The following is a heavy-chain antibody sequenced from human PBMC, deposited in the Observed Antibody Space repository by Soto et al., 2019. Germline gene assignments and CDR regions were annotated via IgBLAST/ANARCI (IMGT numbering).Heavy chain of an antibody. V-gene: IGHV4-31*03. J-gene: IGHJ5*02. CDR1: GASISSGY. Sequence: SETLSLTCTVSGASISSGYWSWIRQSPGKGLEWIGYIYYGGSTHYNPSLKSRVTISIDTSKNQFSLKLSSVTATDTAIYYCARLVFPWGQGTLVTVSS. CDR2: IYYGGST. D-gene: IGHD2-21*01. CDR3: ARLVFP.